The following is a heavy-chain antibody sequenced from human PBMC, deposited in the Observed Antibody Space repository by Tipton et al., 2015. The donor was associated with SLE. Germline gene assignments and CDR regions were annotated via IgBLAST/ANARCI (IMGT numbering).Heavy chain of an antibody. V-gene: IGHV4-38-2*01. J-gene: IGHJ5*02. CDR1: GYFISNGYY. CDR2: MSHGGNT. D-gene: IGHD3-10*01. CDR3: ARGPLAGSGYNWFDP. Sequence: TLSLTCVVSGYFISNGYYWGWIRQPPGKGGEWIGGMSHGGNTAYTTSLKNRVTISIDTSKNQFSLRLNSVTAADTATYYCARGPLAGSGYNWFDPRGQGTLVTVSS.